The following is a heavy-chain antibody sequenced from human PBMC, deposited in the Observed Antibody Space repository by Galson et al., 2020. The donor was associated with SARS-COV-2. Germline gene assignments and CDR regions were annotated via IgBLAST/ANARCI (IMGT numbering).Heavy chain of an antibody. J-gene: IGHJ4*02. CDR2: IWYDGSNK. Sequence: GGSLRLSCAASGFTFSSYGMHWVRQAPGKGLEWVAVIWYDGSNKYYADSVKGRFTISRDNSKNMLYLQMNSLRAEDTAVYYCARDLRAFYDSSGYYSAGWGQGTLVTVSS. V-gene: IGHV3-33*01. D-gene: IGHD3-22*01. CDR3: ARDLRAFYDSSGYYSAG. CDR1: GFTFSSYG.